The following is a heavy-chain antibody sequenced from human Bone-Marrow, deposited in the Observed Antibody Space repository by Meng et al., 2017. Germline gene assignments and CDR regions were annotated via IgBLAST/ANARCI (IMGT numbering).Heavy chain of an antibody. D-gene: IGHD4-23*01. J-gene: IGHJ3*02. Sequence: SETLSLTCAVYGGSFSGYYWSWIRQPPGKELEWIGEINHSGSTNYNPSLKSRVTISVDTSKNQFSLKLSSVTAADTAVYYCARDGRKYGGNSDDAFDIWGQGTMVTVSS. CDR2: INHSGST. CDR1: GGSFSGYY. CDR3: ARDGRKYGGNSDDAFDI. V-gene: IGHV4-34*01.